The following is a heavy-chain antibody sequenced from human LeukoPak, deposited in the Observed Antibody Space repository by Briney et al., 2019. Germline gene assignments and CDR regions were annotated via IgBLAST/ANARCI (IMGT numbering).Heavy chain of an antibody. D-gene: IGHD3-22*01. CDR1: GGSISSSSYY. CDR2: IYYSGST. Sequence: SETLSLTCTVSGGSISSSSYYWGWIRQPPGKGLEWIGSIYYSGSTYYNPSLKSRVTISVDTSKNQFSLKLSSVTAADTAVYYRARYYYDSSGYSSSDYWGQGTLVTVSS. CDR3: ARYYYDSSGYSSSDY. V-gene: IGHV4-39*01. J-gene: IGHJ4*02.